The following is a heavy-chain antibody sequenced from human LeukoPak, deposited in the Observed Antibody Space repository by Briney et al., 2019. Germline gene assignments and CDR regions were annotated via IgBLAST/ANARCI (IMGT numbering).Heavy chain of an antibody. V-gene: IGHV3-30*03. Sequence: GGTLRLSCAASGFTFRSYGMFWVRQAPGKGLEWVAVISYDGSSKYYADSVKGRFTISRDNFKNTLYLQMNSLRAEDTAVYYCARARSSYGYGDAFDIWGQGTMVTVSS. D-gene: IGHD5-18*01. CDR1: GFTFRSYG. CDR2: ISYDGSSK. CDR3: ARARSSYGYGDAFDI. J-gene: IGHJ3*02.